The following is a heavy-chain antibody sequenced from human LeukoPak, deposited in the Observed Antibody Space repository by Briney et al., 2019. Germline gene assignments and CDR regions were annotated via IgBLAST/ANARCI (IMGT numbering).Heavy chain of an antibody. CDR3: TVDTGGDYPHFDY. CDR1: GFTFSSYN. CDR2: ISSSSSYI. D-gene: IGHD4-17*01. V-gene: IGHV3-21*01. J-gene: IGHJ4*02. Sequence: GGSLRLSCAASGFTFSSYNMNWVRQAPGKGLEWVSSISSSSSYIYYADSVKGRFTISRDNAKNSLYLQMNSLRAEDTAVYSCTVDTGGDYPHFDYWGQGTLVTVSS.